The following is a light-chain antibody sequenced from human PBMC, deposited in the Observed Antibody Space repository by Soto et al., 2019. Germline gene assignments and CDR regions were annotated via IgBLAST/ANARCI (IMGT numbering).Light chain of an antibody. CDR3: QQYGTSPGT. V-gene: IGKV3-20*01. J-gene: IGKJ1*01. CDR2: GAF. CDR1: QSVYSNF. Sequence: EIVLTQSPCTLSFSPLDRSTLSCRASQSVYSNFLAWYQHKPGQTPRLLIYGAFIRATGIPDRFSGSGSGTDFTLTVSRLEPEDFAVYYCQQYGTSPGTFGQGTKVDIK.